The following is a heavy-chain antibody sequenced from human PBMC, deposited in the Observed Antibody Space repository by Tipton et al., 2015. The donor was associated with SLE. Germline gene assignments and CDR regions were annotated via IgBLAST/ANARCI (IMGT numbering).Heavy chain of an antibody. J-gene: IGHJ5*02. V-gene: IGHV4-30-4*08. CDR3: ARGQSSTLPFFPFDP. CDR2: IYYSGST. Sequence: LRLSCTVSGGSISSGDYYWSWIRQPPGKGLEWIGYIYYSGSTYYNPSLKSRVTISVDTSKNQFSLKLSSVTAADTAVYYCARGQSSTLPFFPFDPWGQGTLVTVSS. D-gene: IGHD6-13*01. CDR1: GGSISSGDYY.